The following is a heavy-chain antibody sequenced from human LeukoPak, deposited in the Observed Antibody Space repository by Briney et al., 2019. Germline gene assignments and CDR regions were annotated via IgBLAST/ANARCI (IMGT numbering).Heavy chain of an antibody. Sequence: ASVKVSCKASGYDFINYGITWVRQAPGQGLEWMGWISLYNGNTNYKHPGRVTMTTNPSTTTAYMALRSLSSGAPAVYYCSIGGPFFSSSSSKEYYFDYWGQGTLVTVSS. CDR2: ISLYNGNT. J-gene: IGHJ4*02. V-gene: IGHV1-18*01. CDR3: SIGGPFFSSSSSKEYYFDY. D-gene: IGHD6-6*01. CDR1: GYDFINYG.